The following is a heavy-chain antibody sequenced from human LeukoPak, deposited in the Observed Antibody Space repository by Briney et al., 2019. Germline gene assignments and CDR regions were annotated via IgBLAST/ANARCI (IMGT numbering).Heavy chain of an antibody. D-gene: IGHD3-22*01. J-gene: IGHJ6*02. Sequence: ASVKVSCKASGGTFSSYAISWVRHAPGQGLEWMGGIIPIFGTANYAQKFQGRVTITADESTSTAYMELSSLRSEDTAVYYCASHSSGNPYYYYGMDVWGQGTTVTVSS. V-gene: IGHV1-69*13. CDR1: GGTFSSYA. CDR2: IIPIFGTA. CDR3: ASHSSGNPYYYYGMDV.